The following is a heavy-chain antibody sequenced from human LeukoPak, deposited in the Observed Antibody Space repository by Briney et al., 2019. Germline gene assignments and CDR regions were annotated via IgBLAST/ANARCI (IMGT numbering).Heavy chain of an antibody. J-gene: IGHJ4*02. Sequence: GGSLRLSCAASGFAFIDSEMNWVRQAPGKGLEWVAYIYSSGSTIYYADSVKGRFTISRDNAKNSLYLQMNSLRAEDTALYYCARESYYYDSSGLFDYWGQGTLVTVSS. D-gene: IGHD3-22*01. CDR1: GFAFIDSE. CDR3: ARESYYYDSSGLFDY. CDR2: IYSSGSTI. V-gene: IGHV3-48*03.